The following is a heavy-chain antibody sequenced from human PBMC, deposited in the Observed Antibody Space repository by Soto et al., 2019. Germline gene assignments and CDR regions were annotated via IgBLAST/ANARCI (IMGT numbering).Heavy chain of an antibody. V-gene: IGHV4-34*01. CDR1: GGSFSGYD. CDR2: INHSGNS. J-gene: IGHJ4*02. Sequence: QVQLQQWGAGLLKPSETLSLTCAAYGGSFSGYDWTWIRQPPGTGLEWIGEINHSGNSNYNPSLKSRVTISVDTSKNQFSLKLTSVTAADTAVYYCARDKITGLFDYWGQGTLVTVSS. CDR3: ARDKITGLFDY. D-gene: IGHD2-8*02.